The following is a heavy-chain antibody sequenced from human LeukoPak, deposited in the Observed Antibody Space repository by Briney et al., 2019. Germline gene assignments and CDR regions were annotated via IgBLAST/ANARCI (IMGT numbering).Heavy chain of an antibody. V-gene: IGHV3-23*01. CDR2: ISGSGGST. CDR3: ARVGPWGQLYYYYGMDV. J-gene: IGHJ6*02. D-gene: IGHD7-27*01. CDR1: GFTFSSYA. Sequence: PGGSLRLSCAASGFTFSSYAMSWVRQAPGKGLEWVSAISGSGGSTYYADSVTGRFTISRDNSKNTLYLQMNSLRAEDTAVYYCARVGPWGQLYYYYGMDVWGQGTTVTVSS.